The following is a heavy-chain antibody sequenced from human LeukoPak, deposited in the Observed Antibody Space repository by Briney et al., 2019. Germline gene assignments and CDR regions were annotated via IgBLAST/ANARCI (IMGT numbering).Heavy chain of an antibody. CDR3: ARDRIIYGDYGDAFDI. Sequence: GGSLRLSCAASGLTLSRYSMNWVRQAQGRGLEWVSSISSSSSSIYYPYSLKGLFTISRDNAKNSLYLQMNSLRAEDTAVYFCARDRIIYGDYGDAFDIWGQGTMVTVSS. D-gene: IGHD4-17*01. V-gene: IGHV3-21*01. CDR1: GLTLSRYS. CDR2: ISSSSSSI. J-gene: IGHJ3*02.